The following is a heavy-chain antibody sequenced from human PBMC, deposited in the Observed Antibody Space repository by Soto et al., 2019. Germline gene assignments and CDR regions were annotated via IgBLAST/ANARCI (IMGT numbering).Heavy chain of an antibody. J-gene: IGHJ4*02. D-gene: IGHD1-1*01. Sequence: QVQLVQSGAEVKKPGASVKVSCKASGYTFTSYYMHWVRQAPGQGLEWMGIINPSGGSTSYAQKFQGRVTMTRDTATSTVYMELSSLRSEDTAVYYCARDHLVQGPGYWGQGTLVTVSS. V-gene: IGHV1-46*01. CDR1: GYTFTSYY. CDR2: INPSGGST. CDR3: ARDHLVQGPGY.